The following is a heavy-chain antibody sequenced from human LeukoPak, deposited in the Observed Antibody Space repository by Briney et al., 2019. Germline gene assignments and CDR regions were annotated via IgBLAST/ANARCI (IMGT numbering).Heavy chain of an antibody. CDR2: ISGSGGST. Sequence: GGSLRLSCAASGFNVSSNYMSWVRQAPGKGLEWVSAISGSGGSTYYADSVKGRFTISRDNSKNTLYLQMNSLRAEDTAVYYCAKHHQGWLRFFDYWGQGTLVTVSS. V-gene: IGHV3-23*01. CDR3: AKHHQGWLRFFDY. J-gene: IGHJ4*02. D-gene: IGHD5-12*01. CDR1: GFNVSSNY.